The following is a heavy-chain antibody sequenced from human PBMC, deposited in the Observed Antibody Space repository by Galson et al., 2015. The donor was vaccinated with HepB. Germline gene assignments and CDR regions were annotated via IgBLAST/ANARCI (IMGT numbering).Heavy chain of an antibody. Sequence: SLRLSCAASGFTFGDYAMSWVRQAPGKGLEWVGFIRSKAYGGTTEYAASVKGRFTISRDDSKSIAYLQMNSLKTEDTAVYYCTRGVYDYVWGSYLYFDYWGQGTLVTVSS. CDR3: TRGVYDYVWGSYLYFDY. D-gene: IGHD3-16*02. J-gene: IGHJ4*02. CDR1: GFTFGDYA. CDR2: IRSKAYGGTT. V-gene: IGHV3-49*04.